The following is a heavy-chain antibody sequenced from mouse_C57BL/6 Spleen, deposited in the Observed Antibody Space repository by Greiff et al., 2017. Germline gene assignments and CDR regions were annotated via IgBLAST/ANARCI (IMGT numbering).Heavy chain of an antibody. D-gene: IGHD1-1*01. J-gene: IGHJ1*03. V-gene: IGHV1-82*01. Sequence: QVQLQQSGPELVKPGASVKISCKASGYAFSSSWMNWVKQRPGKGLEWIGRIYPGDGDTNYNGKFKGKATLTADKSSRTAYRQLSSLTSEDSAVYFCERCPLYYYGSSYGYFEVWGTGTTVTVSS. CDR1: GYAFSSSW. CDR3: ERCPLYYYGSSYGYFEV. CDR2: IYPGDGDT.